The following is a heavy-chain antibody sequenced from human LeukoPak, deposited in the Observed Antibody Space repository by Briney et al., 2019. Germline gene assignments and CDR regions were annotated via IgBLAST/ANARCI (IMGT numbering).Heavy chain of an antibody. J-gene: IGHJ4*02. V-gene: IGHV3-23*01. CDR1: GFTFSTHA. Sequence: HPGGSLRLSCAASGFTFSTHAMSWVRQAPGKGLEWVSAISGRGVSTSYADSVRGRFTISRDNSKNTLYLQMNSLRAEDTAVYYCAKAASGNWNDVSDYWGQGTLVTVSS. D-gene: IGHD1-20*01. CDR2: ISGRGVST. CDR3: AKAASGNWNDVSDY.